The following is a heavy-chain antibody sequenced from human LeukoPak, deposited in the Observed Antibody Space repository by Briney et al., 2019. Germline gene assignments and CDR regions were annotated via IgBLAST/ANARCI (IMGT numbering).Heavy chain of an antibody. CDR1: GGSISSYY. CDR2: IYYSGST. D-gene: IGHD4-11*01. J-gene: IGHJ6*02. CDR3: ARLGFGSNYEESRDYYYYGMDV. Sequence: PSETLSLTCTVSGGSISSYYWSWIRQPPGKGLEWIGYIYYSGSTNYNPSLKSRVTISVDTSKNQFSLKLSSVTAADTAVYYCARLGFGSNYEESRDYYYYGMDVWGQGTTVTVSS. V-gene: IGHV4-59*08.